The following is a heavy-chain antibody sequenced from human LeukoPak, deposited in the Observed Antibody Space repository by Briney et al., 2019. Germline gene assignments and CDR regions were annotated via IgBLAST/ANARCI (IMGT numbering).Heavy chain of an antibody. D-gene: IGHD3-22*01. CDR1: GGSMSSYY. CDR3: ARGSYYDSSGYFTGQSDFDY. Sequence: SETLSLTCTVSGGSMSSYYWGWIRQPAGKGLEWIGRFITGGSTIYNPSLKGRVTLSVDTSKNQFSLKLSSVTAADTAVYYCARGSYYDSSGYFTGQSDFDYWGQGTLVTVSS. J-gene: IGHJ4*02. V-gene: IGHV4-4*07. CDR2: FITGGST.